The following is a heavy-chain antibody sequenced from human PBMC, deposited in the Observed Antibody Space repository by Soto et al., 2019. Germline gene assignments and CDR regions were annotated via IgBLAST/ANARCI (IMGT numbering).Heavy chain of an antibody. Sequence: GGSLRLSCAASAFIFPGYGMHWVRQSPGKGLEWVAVVRHDGSDIHYADSVKGRFIISRDNSKNTLYLQMNSLRAEDTAVYYCARYGVGGTAYFGYFDYWGQGTLVTVSS. J-gene: IGHJ4*02. V-gene: IGHV3-33*01. CDR1: AFIFPGYG. CDR3: ARYGVGGTAYFGYFDY. D-gene: IGHD1-26*01. CDR2: VRHDGSDI.